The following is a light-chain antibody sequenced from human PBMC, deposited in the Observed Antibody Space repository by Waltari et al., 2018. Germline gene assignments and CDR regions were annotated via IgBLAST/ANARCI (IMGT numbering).Light chain of an antibody. CDR2: AAS. Sequence: IQMTQSPSSLSASVGDRVTITCRASQTIDRYLNCYHQKPGKAPKLLIYAASTLQSGVPSRFSGSGSGTDFTLTIIGLQPEDFATYFCQQSYRSPWTFGQGTRVDIK. V-gene: IGKV1-39*01. J-gene: IGKJ1*01. CDR3: QQSYRSPWT. CDR1: QTIDRY.